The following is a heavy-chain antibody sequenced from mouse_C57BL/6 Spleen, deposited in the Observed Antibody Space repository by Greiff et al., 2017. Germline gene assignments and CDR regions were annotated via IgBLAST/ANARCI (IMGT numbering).Heavy chain of an antibody. CDR3: ARDYYGSSSAWVAY. J-gene: IGHJ3*01. V-gene: IGHV1-81*01. CDR2: IYPTSGNT. CDR1: GYTFTSYG. Sequence: VQLQQSGAELARPGASVKLSCKASGYTFTSYGIRWVKQRPGQGLEWIGEIYPTSGNTYYNEKFKGKATLTADKSSSTAYMELRSLTSEDSAVYFGARDYYGSSSAWVAYWGQGTLVTVSA. D-gene: IGHD1-1*01.